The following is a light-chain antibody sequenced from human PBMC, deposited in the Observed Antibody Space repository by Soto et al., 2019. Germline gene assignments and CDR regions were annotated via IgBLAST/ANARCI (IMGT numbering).Light chain of an antibody. CDR2: GAS. Sequence: EIVMTQSPATLSVSPGERATLSCRASQSVSSNLAWYQQKPGQAPRLLIYGASTRATGIPARFSGSGSGTEFTITIRRLQSEDFAVYYCQKNKNWPQTFGQGTKVEIK. CDR3: QKNKNWPQT. CDR1: QSVSSN. J-gene: IGKJ1*01. V-gene: IGKV3-15*01.